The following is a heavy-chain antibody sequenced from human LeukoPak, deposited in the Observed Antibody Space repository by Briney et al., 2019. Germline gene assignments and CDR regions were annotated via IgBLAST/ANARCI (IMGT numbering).Heavy chain of an antibody. Sequence: SQTLSLTCAISGDSLSSNSATWNWVRQSPSRGLEWLGRAYYRSKWYNDYAVSVKGRVTINPDASKKQFSLQLNSVTPEDTALYYCARGNGYPFDYWGQGTLVTVSS. CDR3: ARGNGYPFDY. CDR2: AYYRSKWYN. D-gene: IGHD3-16*01. CDR1: GDSLSSNSAT. V-gene: IGHV6-1*01. J-gene: IGHJ4*02.